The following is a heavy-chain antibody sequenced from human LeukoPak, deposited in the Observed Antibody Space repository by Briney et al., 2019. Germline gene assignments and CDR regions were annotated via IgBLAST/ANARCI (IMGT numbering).Heavy chain of an antibody. CDR3: ARARCSRTSCNTESDY. CDR1: GSTLSPYW. V-gene: IGHV3-74*01. CDR2: INSDGSST. J-gene: IGHJ4*02. Sequence: PGGSLRLSCSASGSTLSPYWMHWVRQSPGKGLVWVSRINSDGSSTTYADSVKGRFTISRDNTKNTLYLQMNILRAEDTAVYYCARARCSRTSCNTESDYWGQGTLVTVSS. D-gene: IGHD2-2*01.